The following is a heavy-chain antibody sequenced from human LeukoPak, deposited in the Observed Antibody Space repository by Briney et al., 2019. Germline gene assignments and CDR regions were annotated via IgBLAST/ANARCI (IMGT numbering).Heavy chain of an antibody. CDR1: GYSFTSYW. CDR2: IYPGDSDT. J-gene: IGHJ6*03. Sequence: GESLKISCKGSGYSFTSYWIGWVRQMPGKGLEWMGIIYPGDSDTRYSPSFQGQVTISADKSISTAYLQWSSLKASDTAMYYCARGSSWYKDYYYMDVWGKGTTVAVSS. V-gene: IGHV5-51*01. D-gene: IGHD6-13*01. CDR3: ARGSSWYKDYYYMDV.